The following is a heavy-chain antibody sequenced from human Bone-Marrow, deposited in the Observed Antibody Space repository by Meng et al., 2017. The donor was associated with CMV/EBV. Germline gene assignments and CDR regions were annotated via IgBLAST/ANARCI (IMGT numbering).Heavy chain of an antibody. D-gene: IGHD2-15*01. CDR2: IYGKGGSI. CDR1: GFTFADYG. V-gene: IGHV3-20*04. Sequence: GESLKISCAASGFTFADYGMGWVRQVPGKGLEWVSAIYGKGGSITYADSVKGRFSISRDNSKNTLYLQMNSLRAEDTAVYYCAKDRRYCSGGSCYSGDYWAQGTLVTVSS. J-gene: IGHJ4*02. CDR3: AKDRRYCSGGSCYSGDY.